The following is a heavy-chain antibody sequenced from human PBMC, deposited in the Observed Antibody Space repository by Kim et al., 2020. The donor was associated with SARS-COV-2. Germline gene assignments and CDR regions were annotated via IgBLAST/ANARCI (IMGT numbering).Heavy chain of an antibody. D-gene: IGHD6-13*01. Sequence: GGSLRLSCAASGFTFSSYAMSWVRQAPGKGLEWVSAISGSGGSTYYADSVKGRFTISRDNSKNTLYLQMNSLRAEDTAVYYCAKDSSIAAAGIEFRTRPKNWFDPWGQGTLVTVSS. CDR1: GFTFSSYA. J-gene: IGHJ5*02. V-gene: IGHV3-23*01. CDR3: AKDSSIAAAGIEFRTRPKNWFDP. CDR2: ISGSGGST.